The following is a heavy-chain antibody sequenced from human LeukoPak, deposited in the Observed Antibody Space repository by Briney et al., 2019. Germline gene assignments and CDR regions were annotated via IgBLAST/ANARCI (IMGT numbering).Heavy chain of an antibody. CDR1: DGSITNYD. CDR3: ARGYGDFRVEGRYFHS. Sequence: TSETLSLTCTVSDGSITNYDWSWVRQPPGKGLEFIGHVHYSGTASYNPSLRSRVTISIDTSKKHFFLKLKSVTAADTAVYYCARGYGDFRVEGRYFHSWGQGTLVTVSS. D-gene: IGHD4-17*01. V-gene: IGHV4-59*01. CDR2: VHYSGTA. J-gene: IGHJ4*02.